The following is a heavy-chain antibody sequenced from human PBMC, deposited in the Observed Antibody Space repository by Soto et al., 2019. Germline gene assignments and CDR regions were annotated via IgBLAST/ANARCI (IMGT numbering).Heavy chain of an antibody. CDR2: INHSGST. CDR3: ARGGHCSSTSCYRNWFDP. D-gene: IGHD2-2*01. J-gene: IGHJ5*02. V-gene: IGHV4-34*01. Sequence: SETLSLTCAVYGGSFSGYYWSWIRQPPGKGLEWIGEINHSGSTNYNPSLKSRVTISVDTSKNQFSLKLSSVTAADTAVYYCARGGHCSSTSCYRNWFDPWGQGTMVTVSS. CDR1: GGSFSGYY.